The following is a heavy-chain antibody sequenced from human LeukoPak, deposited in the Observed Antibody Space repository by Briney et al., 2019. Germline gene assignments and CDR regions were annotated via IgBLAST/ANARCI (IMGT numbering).Heavy chain of an antibody. CDR2: INPSGGST. J-gene: IGHJ4*02. CDR1: GYTFTGYY. V-gene: IGHV1-46*01. D-gene: IGHD6-13*01. Sequence: ASVKVSCKASGYTFTGYYMHWVRQAPGQGLEWMGIINPSGGSTSYAQKFQGRVTMTRDMSTSTVYMELSSLRSEDTAVYYCAREMRSGYSSSWYGYWGQGTLVTVSS. CDR3: AREMRSGYSSSWYGY.